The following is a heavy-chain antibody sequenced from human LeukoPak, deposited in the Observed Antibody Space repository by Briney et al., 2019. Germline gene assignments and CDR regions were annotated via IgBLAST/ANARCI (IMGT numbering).Heavy chain of an antibody. V-gene: IGHV3-23*01. J-gene: IGHJ6*02. CDR1: GFTFSSHS. CDR3: AKGRLGVLYYGMDV. Sequence: GGSLRLSCAASGFTFSSHSMSWVRRAPGKGLEGVSALSSRGDDPYYTDSVRGRFTISRDNYKNSLYLQMNSLRDEDTAIYYCAKGRLGVLYYGMDVWGHGTTVAVSS. CDR2: LSSRGDDP. D-gene: IGHD2-8*01.